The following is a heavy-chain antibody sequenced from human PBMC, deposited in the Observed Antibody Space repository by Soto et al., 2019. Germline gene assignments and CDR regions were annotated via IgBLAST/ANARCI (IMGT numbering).Heavy chain of an antibody. Sequence: QVQLVQSGAEVRKPGASVKVSCKASGYTFNRHYIQWVRQAPGQGLEWMGMIDPSGGDTNYAEKCQGRVSLTWYTSTSSVYMDRSSLRSEDTAVYYCVKRRGVGLTRSSFDYWGPGGLVIVSS. CDR2: IDPSGGDT. CDR1: GYTFNRHY. J-gene: IGHJ4*02. D-gene: IGHD1-26*01. CDR3: VKRRGVGLTRSSFDY. V-gene: IGHV1-46*02.